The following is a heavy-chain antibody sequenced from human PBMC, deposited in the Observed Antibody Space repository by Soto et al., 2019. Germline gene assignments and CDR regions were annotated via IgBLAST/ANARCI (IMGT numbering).Heavy chain of an antibody. Sequence: SETLSLTCAVSGGSISSSNWWSWVRQPPGKGLEWIGEIYHSGSTNYNPSLKGRFTISRDNSKSTLYLQMNSLTIEDTAVYYCVRDGPHITVYGYGDYWGQGTLVTVS. V-gene: IGHV4-4*02. J-gene: IGHJ4*02. D-gene: IGHD3-3*01. CDR1: GGSISSSNW. CDR3: VRDGPHITVYGYGDY. CDR2: IYHSGST.